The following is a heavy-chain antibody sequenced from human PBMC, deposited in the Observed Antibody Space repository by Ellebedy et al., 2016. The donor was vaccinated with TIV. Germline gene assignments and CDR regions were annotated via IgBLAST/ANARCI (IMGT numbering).Heavy chain of an antibody. CDR2: ITRDTKTI. D-gene: IGHD6-19*01. V-gene: IGHV3-48*02. CDR3: ARSVAGHFDY. Sequence: PGGSLRLSCAASGFTFSIYSMNWVRQAPGKGLEWVSYITRDTKTINYAASVKGRFTISRDNAKNLVHLQMNSLRDEDTAVYYCARSVAGHFDYWGQGTVVTVSS. J-gene: IGHJ4*02. CDR1: GFTFSIYS.